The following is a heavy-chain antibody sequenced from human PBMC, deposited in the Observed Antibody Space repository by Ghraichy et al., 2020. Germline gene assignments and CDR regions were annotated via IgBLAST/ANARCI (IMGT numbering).Heavy chain of an antibody. CDR2: INPDGSEK. D-gene: IGHD2/OR15-2a*01. CDR1: GFTFSIYS. V-gene: IGHV3-7*03. J-gene: IGHJ6*03. Sequence: GWSLRLSCAASGFTFSIYSMSWVRQAPGKGLEWVANINPDGSEKYYVDSVKGRFTMSRDNAKNSVSLQMNSLRAEDTAVYYCARNRASLDVWGKGTTVTV. CDR3: ARNRASLDV.